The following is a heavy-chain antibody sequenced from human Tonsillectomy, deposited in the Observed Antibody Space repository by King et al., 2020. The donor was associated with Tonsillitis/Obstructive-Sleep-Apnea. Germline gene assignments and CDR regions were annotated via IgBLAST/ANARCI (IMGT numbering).Heavy chain of an antibody. CDR3: ARDFRGKYSSSSSAFDI. J-gene: IGHJ3*02. D-gene: IGHD6-6*01. CDR1: GFTFSSYG. V-gene: IGHV3-33*01. CDR2: IWYDGSNK. Sequence: VQLVESGGGVVQPGRSLRLSCAASGFTFSSYGMHWVRPAPGKGLEWVAVIWYDGSNKYYADSVKGRFTISRENSKNTLYLKMNSLRAEDTAVYYCARDFRGKYSSSSSAFDIWGQGTMVTVSS.